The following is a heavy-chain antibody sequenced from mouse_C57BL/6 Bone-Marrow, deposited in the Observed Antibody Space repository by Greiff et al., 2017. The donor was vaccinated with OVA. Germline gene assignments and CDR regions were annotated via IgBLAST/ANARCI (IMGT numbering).Heavy chain of an antibody. Sequence: EVKLMESGGGLVKPGGSLKLSCAASGFTFSDYGMHWVRQAPEKGLEWVAYISSGSSTIYYADTVKGRFTISRDHAKNTLFLQMTSRRSEDTAMYYCARLYYDYALYWYIDVWGTGTTVTVSS. V-gene: IGHV5-17*01. D-gene: IGHD2-4*01. CDR3: ARLYYDYALYWYIDV. CDR1: GFTFSDYG. CDR2: ISSGSSTI. J-gene: IGHJ1*03.